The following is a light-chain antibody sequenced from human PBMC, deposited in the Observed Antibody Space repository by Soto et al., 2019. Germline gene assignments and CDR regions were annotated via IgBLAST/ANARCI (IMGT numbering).Light chain of an antibody. CDR1: HSVSTS. V-gene: IGKV3-11*01. J-gene: IGKJ3*01. CDR3: QQRSTWPPFT. Sequence: EIVLTQSPATLSLSPGERATLSCRASHSVSTSLAWYQQKPGQAPRLLIYDASNRATGIPARFSGSGSGTDFTLTIGSLEADDFAVYSCQQRSTWPPFTFGPGTKVYMK. CDR2: DAS.